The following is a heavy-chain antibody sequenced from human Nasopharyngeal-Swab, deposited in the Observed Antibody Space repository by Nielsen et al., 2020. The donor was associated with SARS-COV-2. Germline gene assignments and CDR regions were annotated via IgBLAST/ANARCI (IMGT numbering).Heavy chain of an antibody. D-gene: IGHD3-10*01. CDR1: GFTFSSYS. V-gene: IGHV3-21*04. CDR3: AKDRYYGSGSYPDY. J-gene: IGHJ4*02. CDR2: ISSSSSYI. Sequence: GESLKISCAASGFTFSSYSMNWVRQAPGKGLEWVSSISSSSSYIYYADSVKGRFTISRDNAKNSLYLQMNSLRAEDTAVYYCAKDRYYGSGSYPDYWGQGTLVTVSS.